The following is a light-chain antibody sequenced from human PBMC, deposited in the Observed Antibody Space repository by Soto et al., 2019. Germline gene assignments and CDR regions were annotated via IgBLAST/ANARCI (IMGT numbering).Light chain of an antibody. CDR2: DAS. J-gene: IGKJ4*01. CDR1: QGISIY. CDR3: QKYNGAPLT. V-gene: IGKV1-27*01. Sequence: DIQMTQSPSSLSASVGDRVTITCRASQGISIYLAWYQQKPGKVPKLLIYDASTLRSGVPSRFSGSGSGTDFTLTISGLQPEDVATYYCQKYNGAPLTFGGGTKVEIK.